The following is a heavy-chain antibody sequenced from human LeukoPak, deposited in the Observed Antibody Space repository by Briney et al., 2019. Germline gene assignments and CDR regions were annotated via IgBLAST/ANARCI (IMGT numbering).Heavy chain of an antibody. D-gene: IGHD1-26*01. J-gene: IGHJ5*02. V-gene: IGHV3-23*01. Sequence: GGSLRLSCAASGFTFSSYSMNWVRQAPGKGLEWVSAISGSGGSTYYADSVKGRFTISRDNSKNTLYLQMNSLRAEDTAVYYCAKDPFEWELLGWFDPWGQGTLVTVSS. CDR1: GFTFSSYS. CDR3: AKDPFEWELLGWFDP. CDR2: ISGSGGST.